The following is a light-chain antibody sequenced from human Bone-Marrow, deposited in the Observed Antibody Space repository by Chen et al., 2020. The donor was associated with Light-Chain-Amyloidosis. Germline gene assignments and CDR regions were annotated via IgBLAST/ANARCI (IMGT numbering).Light chain of an antibody. CDR3: QQYGTSPLT. V-gene: IGKV3-20*01. CDR1: QTISSNY. Sequence: EIVLTQSPGTLSLSPGEGANLSCRASQTISSNYLTLYQQKFGQAPRLLIYGSSSRATGIPDRFTGSGSGTDFTLTINRLEPEDFAMYYCQQYGTSPLTFGGGTKVEIK. J-gene: IGKJ4*01. CDR2: GSS.